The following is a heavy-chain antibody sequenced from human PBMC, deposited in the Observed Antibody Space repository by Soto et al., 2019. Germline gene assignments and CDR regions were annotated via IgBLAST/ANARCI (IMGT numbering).Heavy chain of an antibody. CDR2: VYYTGST. CDR3: ARSVAVPGAHIDY. V-gene: IGHV4-59*01. Sequence: SETLSLTCSVSGGSISGSYWSWIRQSPGKGLEWLGYVYYTGSTNYSPSLRSRVSISVDTSKNEFSLRLSSVTAADTAVYFCARSVAVPGAHIDYWGQGTQVTVFS. D-gene: IGHD6-19*01. J-gene: IGHJ4*02. CDR1: GGSISGSY.